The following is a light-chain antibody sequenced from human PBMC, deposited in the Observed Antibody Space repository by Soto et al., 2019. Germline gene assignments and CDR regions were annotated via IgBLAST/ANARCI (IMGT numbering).Light chain of an antibody. CDR3: CSYAGSYTYV. V-gene: IGLV2-11*01. J-gene: IGLJ1*01. Sequence: QSVLTQPRSVSGSPGQSVTISCTGTSSDVGGYNYVSWYQQHPGKAPKLMIYVVSKRPSVVPDRFSGSKSGNTASLTISGLQAEDEADYYCCSYAGSYTYVFGTGTKVTVL. CDR1: SSDVGGYNY. CDR2: VVS.